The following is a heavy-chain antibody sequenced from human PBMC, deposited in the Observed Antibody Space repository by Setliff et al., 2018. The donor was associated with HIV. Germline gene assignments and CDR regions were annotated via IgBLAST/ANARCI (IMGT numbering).Heavy chain of an antibody. V-gene: IGHV3-30*04. Sequence: GGSLRLSCAASGFTFSNYAMHWVRQAPGKGLEWVAVIPYDGSHEYYAESVKGRFTISRDNSKNTLYVQMNSLRADDTAIYYCVRDLTTIVTRKVFDIWGQGTMVTVSS. D-gene: IGHD4-4*01. CDR3: VRDLTTIVTRKVFDI. J-gene: IGHJ3*02. CDR1: GFTFSNYA. CDR2: IPYDGSHE.